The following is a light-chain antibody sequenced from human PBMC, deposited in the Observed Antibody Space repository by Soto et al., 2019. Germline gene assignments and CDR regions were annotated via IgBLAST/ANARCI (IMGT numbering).Light chain of an antibody. J-gene: IGLJ2*01. CDR3: SSYTSRTTFVI. CDR2: EVS. V-gene: IGLV2-14*01. CDR1: SSDIGGYHY. Sequence: QSVLTQPASVSGSPGQSITISCTGTSSDIGGYHYVSWYQHHPGKAPKLMIYEVSNRPSWVSNRFAGSKSGNTSSLTIAGLQAEDEADYHCSSYTSRTTFVIFGGGTKLTVL.